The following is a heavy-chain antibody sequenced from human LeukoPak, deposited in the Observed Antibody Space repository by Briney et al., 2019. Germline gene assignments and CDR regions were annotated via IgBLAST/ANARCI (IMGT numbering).Heavy chain of an antibody. CDR1: GFTFSSYG. CDR2: IRYDGSNK. D-gene: IGHD2-15*01. Sequence: GGSLRLSCAASGFTFSSYGMHWVRQAPGKGLEWVAFIRYDGSNKYYADSVKGRFTISRDNSKNTLYLQMNSLRAEDTAVYYCAKGLPTRVGSSPFDYWGQGTLVTVSS. V-gene: IGHV3-30*02. CDR3: AKGLPTRVGSSPFDY. J-gene: IGHJ4*02.